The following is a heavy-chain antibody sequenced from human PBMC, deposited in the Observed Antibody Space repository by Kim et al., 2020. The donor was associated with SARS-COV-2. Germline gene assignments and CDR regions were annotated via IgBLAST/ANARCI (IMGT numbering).Heavy chain of an antibody. V-gene: IGHV3-21*01. CDR3: ARDDSSWFDY. D-gene: IGHD6-13*01. CDR2: ISSSSNYI. J-gene: IGHJ4*02. Sequence: GGSLRLSCAASGFTFSSFIMNWVRQAPGKGLEWVSSISSSSNYIYYTDSVKGRFTISRDNAKNSLYLQMNSLRAEDTAVYYCARDDSSWFDYWGQGTLVTVSS. CDR1: GFTFSSFI.